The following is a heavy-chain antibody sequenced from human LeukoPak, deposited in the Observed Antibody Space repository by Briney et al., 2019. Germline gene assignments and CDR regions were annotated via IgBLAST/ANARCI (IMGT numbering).Heavy chain of an antibody. CDR2: ISAYNGNT. D-gene: IGHD6-13*01. J-gene: IGHJ4*02. CDR3: ARGVYEGDSSSRIFDY. V-gene: IGHV1-18*01. Sequence: ASVKVSCKASGYTFTSYGISWVRQAPGQGLEWMGWISAYNGNTNYAQKLQGRVTMTRDTSISTAYMELGRLRSDDTAVYYCARGVYEGDSSSRIFDYWGQGTLVTVSS. CDR1: GYTFTSYG.